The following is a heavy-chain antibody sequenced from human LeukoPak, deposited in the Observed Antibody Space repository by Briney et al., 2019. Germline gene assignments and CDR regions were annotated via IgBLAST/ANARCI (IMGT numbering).Heavy chain of an antibody. J-gene: IGHJ4*02. CDR3: ARVGDFWSGYQFDY. V-gene: IGHV1-24*01. D-gene: IGHD3-3*01. Sequence: ASVKVSCKVSGYTLTELSMHWVRQAPGKGLEWMGGFDPEDGETIYAQKFQGRVTMTRDTSTSTVYMELSSLRSEDTAVYYCARVGDFWSGYQFDYWGQGTLVTVSS. CDR2: FDPEDGET. CDR1: GYTLTELS.